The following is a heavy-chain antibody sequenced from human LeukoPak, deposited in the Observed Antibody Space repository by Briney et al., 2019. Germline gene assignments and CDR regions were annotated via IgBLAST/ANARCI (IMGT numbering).Heavy chain of an antibody. J-gene: IGHJ4*02. CDR3: ARGGPKSQLEANPFDY. V-gene: IGHV4-34*01. CDR1: GGSFSGYY. Sequence: SETLSLTCAVYGGSFSGYYWSRIRQPPGKGLEWIGEINHSGSTNYNPSLKSRVTISVDTSKNQFSLKLSSVTAADTAVYYCARGGPKSQLEANPFDYWGQGTLVTVST. D-gene: IGHD1-1*01. CDR2: INHSGST.